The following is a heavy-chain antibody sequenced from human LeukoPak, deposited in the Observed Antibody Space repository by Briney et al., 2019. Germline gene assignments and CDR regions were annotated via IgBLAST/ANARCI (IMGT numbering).Heavy chain of an antibody. CDR3: ARAGRLKPLNWFDP. Sequence: ASVKVSCKASGGTFSSYAISWVRQAPGQGLEWMGRIIPILGIANYAQKFQGRVTITADKSTSTAYMELSSLRSEDTAVYYCARAGRLKPLNWFDPWGQGTLVTVYS. J-gene: IGHJ5*02. CDR1: GGTFSSYA. D-gene: IGHD6-19*01. CDR2: IIPILGIA. V-gene: IGHV1-69*04.